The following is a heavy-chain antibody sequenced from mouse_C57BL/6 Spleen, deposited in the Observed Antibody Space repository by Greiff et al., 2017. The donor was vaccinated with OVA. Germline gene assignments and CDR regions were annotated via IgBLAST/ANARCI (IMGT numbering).Heavy chain of an antibody. V-gene: IGHV1-52*01. D-gene: IGHD4-1*01. CDR1: GSTFTSYW. CDR2: IDPSDSET. J-gene: IGHJ2*01. Sequence: VQLQQPGAELVRPGSSVKLSCKASGSTFTSYWMHWVKQRPIQGLEWIGNIDPSDSETHYNQKFKDKATLTVDKSSSTAYMQLSSLTSEDSAVYYCARRTGTDGFDYWGQGATRTVSS. CDR3: ARRTGTDGFDY.